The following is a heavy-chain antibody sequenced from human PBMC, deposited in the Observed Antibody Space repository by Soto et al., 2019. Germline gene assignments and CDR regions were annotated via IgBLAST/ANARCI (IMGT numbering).Heavy chain of an antibody. CDR3: AREGDYSSSRGTDY. D-gene: IGHD6-13*01. V-gene: IGHV4-34*01. J-gene: IGHJ4*02. CDR2: INHSGST. CDR1: GGSFSGYY. Sequence: QVQLQQWGAGLLKPSETLSLTCAVYGGSFSGYYWSWIRQPPGKGLEWIGEINHSGSTNYNPSLKRRVTISVDTSKNQFSLKLSSVTAADTAVYYCAREGDYSSSRGTDYWGQGTLVTVSS.